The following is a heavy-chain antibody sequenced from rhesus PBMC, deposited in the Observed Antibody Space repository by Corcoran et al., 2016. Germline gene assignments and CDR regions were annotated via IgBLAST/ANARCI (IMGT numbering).Heavy chain of an antibody. CDR1: GGSISINY. CDR2: ISGSGEST. D-gene: IGHD1-26*01. V-gene: IGHV4-173*01. J-gene: IGHJ5-1*01. CDR3: AGEGYNWNYLYNRFDV. Sequence: QLQLQESGPGLVKPSETLSLTCAFSGGSISINYWSCIRQPPWKGLEWIGRISGSGESTDYNPTRQGRVTMSTGASKNQFSLKLSSVTAADTAVYYCAGEGYNWNYLYNRFDVWGPGVLVTVSS.